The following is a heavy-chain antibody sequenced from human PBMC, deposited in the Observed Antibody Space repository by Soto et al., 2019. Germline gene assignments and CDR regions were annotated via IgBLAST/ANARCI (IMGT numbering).Heavy chain of an antibody. CDR1: GYTFNRYA. Sequence: QVQLVQSGAEVRKPGASVTVSCKASGYTFNRYAISWLRQAPGTGTDWMGWITGDTLESSYARKFQGRVTLTRNTSTRTAYMELRSRRDNDTTVYSRARDRPTDLWGQGALVTVSS. V-gene: IGHV1-18*01. CDR2: ITGDTLES. J-gene: IGHJ5*02. CDR3: ARDRPTDL.